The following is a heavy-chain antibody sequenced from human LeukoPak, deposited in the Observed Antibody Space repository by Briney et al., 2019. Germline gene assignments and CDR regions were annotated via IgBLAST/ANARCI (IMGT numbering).Heavy chain of an antibody. J-gene: IGHJ6*02. CDR1: GGSISSSSYY. Sequence: SETLSLTCTVSGGSISSSSYYWGWIRQPPGRGLEWIVSIYYTGSTYYSASLESRFTISVDTPKNQFSLKLSSVTAADTAVYYCARHFSSGWVYYSGMDVWGQGTTVAVSS. V-gene: IGHV4-39*01. CDR2: IYYTGST. D-gene: IGHD6-19*01. CDR3: ARHFSSGWVYYSGMDV.